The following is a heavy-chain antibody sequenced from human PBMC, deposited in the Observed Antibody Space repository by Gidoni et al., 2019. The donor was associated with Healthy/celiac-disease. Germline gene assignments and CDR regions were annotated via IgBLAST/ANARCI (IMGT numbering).Heavy chain of an antibody. V-gene: IGHV4-39*01. D-gene: IGHD1-26*01. J-gene: IGHJ4*02. CDR1: GGPISSSSYY. Sequence: QLQLQEPGPGLVKPSEPLSLTCTFPGGPISSSSYYWGWIRQPPGKGLEWIGSIYYSGSTYYNPSLKSRVTISVDTSKNQFSLKLSSVTAADTAVYYCARHRSLREGATWGIDRDYWGQGTLVTVSS. CDR3: ARHRSLREGATWGIDRDY. CDR2: IYYSGST.